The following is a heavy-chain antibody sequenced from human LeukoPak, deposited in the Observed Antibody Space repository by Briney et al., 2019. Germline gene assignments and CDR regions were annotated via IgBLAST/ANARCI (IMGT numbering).Heavy chain of an antibody. CDR2: IYYSGTT. J-gene: IGHJ5*01. V-gene: IGHV4-30-4*01. CDR3: ARASDAIFDWFDS. D-gene: IGHD2-21*01. CDR1: AGSGSGVNYF. Sequence: SETLSLTGTVSAGSGSGVNYFWTWIRHPPGKCLEWIGYIYYSGTTYYNPSLMSRVIISVDPSKNQFTLKLTSVSAADTAMYYCARASDAIFDWFDSWGQGTLVTVSS.